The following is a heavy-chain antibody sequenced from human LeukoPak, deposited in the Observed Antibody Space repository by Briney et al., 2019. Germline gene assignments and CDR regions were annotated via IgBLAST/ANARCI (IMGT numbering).Heavy chain of an antibody. CDR1: GGSISSHY. D-gene: IGHD5-18*01. CDR2: IYYSGST. V-gene: IGHV4-59*11. Sequence: SETLSLTCTVSGGSISSHYWSWIRQPPGKGLEWIGYIYYSGSTNYNPSLKSRVTISVDTSKNQFSLKLSSVTAADTAVYYCARERYCYGDWFDYWGQGTLVTVSS. CDR3: ARERYCYGDWFDY. J-gene: IGHJ4*02.